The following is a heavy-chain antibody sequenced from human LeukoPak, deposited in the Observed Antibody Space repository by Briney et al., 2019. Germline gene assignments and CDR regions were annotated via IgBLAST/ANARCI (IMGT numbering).Heavy chain of an antibody. CDR2: INPNSGGT. D-gene: IGHD3-3*01. Sequence: ASVKVSCKASGYTFTGYYMHWVRQAPGQGLEWMGWINPNSGGTNYAQKFQGSVTMTRDTSISTAYMELGRLRSDDTAVYYCAREYYDFWSGYYRRNWFDPWGQGTLVTVSS. CDR1: GYTFTGYY. V-gene: IGHV1-2*02. J-gene: IGHJ5*02. CDR3: AREYYDFWSGYYRRNWFDP.